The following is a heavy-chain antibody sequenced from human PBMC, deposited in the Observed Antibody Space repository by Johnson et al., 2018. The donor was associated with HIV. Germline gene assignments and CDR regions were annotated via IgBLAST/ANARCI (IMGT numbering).Heavy chain of an antibody. CDR1: GFSFSSYG. CDR3: ASSAFDI. V-gene: IGHV3-30*03. CDR2: ISYDGSNK. Sequence: VQLVESGGGVVQPGKSLRLSCVASGFSFSSYGMHWVRQAPGKGLEWVALISYDGSNKYYADSVKGRFTISRDNSKNTLYLQMNSLRAEDTAVYYCASSAFDIWGQGTMVTVSS. J-gene: IGHJ3*02.